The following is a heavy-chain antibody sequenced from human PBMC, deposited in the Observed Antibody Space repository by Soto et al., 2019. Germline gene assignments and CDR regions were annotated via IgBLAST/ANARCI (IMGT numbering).Heavy chain of an antibody. CDR1: GGTFSSYA. CDR3: VHRRDGYNSAFFDY. J-gene: IGHJ4*02. V-gene: IGHV1-69*01. Sequence: QVQLVQSGAEVKKPGSSVKVSCKASGGTFSSYALSWVRQAPGQGLEWMGGIIRIFHTPTYAQKFQGRVTITADESTSTAYMALISLRSDDTAVYYCVHRRDGYNSAFFDYWGQGTLVTVSS. D-gene: IGHD5-12*01. CDR2: IIRIFHTP.